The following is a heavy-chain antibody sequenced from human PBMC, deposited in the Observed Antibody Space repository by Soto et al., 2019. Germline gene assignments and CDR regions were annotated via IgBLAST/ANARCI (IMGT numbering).Heavy chain of an antibody. CDR2: IKQDGSEK. V-gene: IGHV3-7*01. D-gene: IGHD3-22*01. CDR3: ARALYYYDSSGYFDY. CDR1: GFTFSSYW. J-gene: IGHJ4*02. Sequence: VGSLRLSCAASGFTFSSYWMSWVRQAPGKGLEWVANIKQDGSEKYYVDSVKGRFTISRDNAKNSLYLQMNSLRAEDTAVYYCARALYYYDSSGYFDYWGQGTLVTVSS.